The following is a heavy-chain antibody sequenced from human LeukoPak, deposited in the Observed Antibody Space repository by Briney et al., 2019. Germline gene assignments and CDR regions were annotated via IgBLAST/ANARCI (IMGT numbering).Heavy chain of an antibody. CDR2: IKRDGGDT. CDR1: GFAFSSYW. V-gene: IGHV3-7*01. D-gene: IGHD3-22*01. J-gene: IGHJ4*02. Sequence: GGSLRLSCAASGFAFSSYWMSWVRQAPGKGLEGVANIKRDGGDTYYVDSVKGRFTISRDNAKNSLYLQLNSLRAEDTAVYYCARDANYYDSRGENYFNCWGQGTLVTVSS. CDR3: ARDANYYDSRGENYFNC.